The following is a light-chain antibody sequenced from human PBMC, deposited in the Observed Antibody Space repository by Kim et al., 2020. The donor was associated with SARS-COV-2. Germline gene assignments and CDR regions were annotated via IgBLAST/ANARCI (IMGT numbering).Light chain of an antibody. V-gene: IGKV3-20*01. CDR3: QQYGSSPRN. J-gene: IGKJ2*01. Sequence: EIVLTQSPGTLSLSPGERATLSCRASQSVSSGYLAWYQQKPGQAPRLLIFGASSRATGIPDRFSGSGSGTDFTLTINRLEPEDFAVYYCQQYGSSPRNFGQGTKLEI. CDR2: GAS. CDR1: QSVSSGY.